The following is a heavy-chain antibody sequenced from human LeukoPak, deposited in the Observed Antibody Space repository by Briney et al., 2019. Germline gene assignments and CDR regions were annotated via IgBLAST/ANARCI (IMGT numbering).Heavy chain of an antibody. CDR1: GFSVTNNY. CDR2: FYVGGAT. D-gene: IGHD5-12*01. Sequence: PGGSLRLSCAVSGFSVTNNYMSWVRQAPGKGLEWVSVFYVGGATYYADSVKGRFTISRDNSENTLYLQMKSLRAEDTAVYYCARDRSGYLSFDYWGQGTLVTVSS. J-gene: IGHJ4*02. CDR3: ARDRSGYLSFDY. V-gene: IGHV3-53*01.